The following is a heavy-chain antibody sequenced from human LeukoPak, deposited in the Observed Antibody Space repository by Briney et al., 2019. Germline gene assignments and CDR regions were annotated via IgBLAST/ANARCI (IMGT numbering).Heavy chain of an antibody. Sequence: GASVKVSCKASGYTFTNNYMHWVRQAPGQGLEWMGIINPSGGSTNYAQKFQGRVTMTRDTSTSTVYMELSSLRFEDTAVYYCARAVGIVVVVVATLDYWGQGTLVTVSS. CDR2: INPSGGST. V-gene: IGHV1-46*01. CDR1: GYTFTNNY. D-gene: IGHD2-15*01. CDR3: ARAVGIVVVVVATLDY. J-gene: IGHJ4*02.